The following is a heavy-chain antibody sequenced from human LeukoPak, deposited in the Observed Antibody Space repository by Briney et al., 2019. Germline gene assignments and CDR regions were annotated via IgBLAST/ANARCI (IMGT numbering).Heavy chain of an antibody. Sequence: SETLSLTCTVSGASISSYYWSWIRQPPGQGLEWIGYIYYSGITNYNPSLKSRVTMSVDTSKNQFSLRLSSVTAADTAVYYCARLLSGTTLDYWGQGTLVTVSS. CDR3: ARLLSGTTLDY. CDR1: GASISSYY. D-gene: IGHD4-17*01. V-gene: IGHV4-59*08. J-gene: IGHJ4*02. CDR2: IYYSGIT.